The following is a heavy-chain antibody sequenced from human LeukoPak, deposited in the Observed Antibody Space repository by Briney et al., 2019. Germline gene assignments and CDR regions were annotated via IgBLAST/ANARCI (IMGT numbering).Heavy chain of an antibody. CDR3: ARDHSIYFYGSGSFADY. CDR1: GSRFTNYG. CDR2: ISTYNGNT. V-gene: IGHV1-18*01. D-gene: IGHD3-10*01. J-gene: IGHJ4*02. Sequence: ASVKVSCKASGSRFTNYGISWVRQAPGQGLEWMGWISTYNGNTNYPENLQGRVTLTTDTSTSTVYMELRSLRSDDTAVYYCARDHSIYFYGSGSFADYWGQGNLVTVSS.